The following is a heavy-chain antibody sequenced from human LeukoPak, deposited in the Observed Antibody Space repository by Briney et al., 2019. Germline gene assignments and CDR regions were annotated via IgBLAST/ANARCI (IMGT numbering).Heavy chain of an antibody. D-gene: IGHD5-18*01. J-gene: IGHJ5*02. Sequence: VASVKVSCKASGYTFTSYGISWVRRAPGQGLEWMGWISAYNGNTNYAQKLQGRVTMTTDTSTSTAYMGLRSLRSDDTAVYYCARGVDTASNWFDPWGQGTLVTVSS. CDR2: ISAYNGNT. CDR3: ARGVDTASNWFDP. V-gene: IGHV1-18*01. CDR1: GYTFTSYG.